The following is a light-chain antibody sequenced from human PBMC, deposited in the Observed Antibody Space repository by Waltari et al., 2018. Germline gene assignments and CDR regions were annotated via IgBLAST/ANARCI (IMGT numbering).Light chain of an antibody. J-gene: IGKJ4*01. CDR2: DTS. CDR3: QHRSVWPLT. V-gene: IGKV3-11*01. Sequence: IVLTQSPATLSLFPGERATLSCRASQSVRSYLAWYQQTPGQAPRPLIYDTSYRATGVPVRFSGSGSGTDYTLTISSLEPEDFAVYYCQHRSVWPLTFGGGTKVEMK. CDR1: QSVRSY.